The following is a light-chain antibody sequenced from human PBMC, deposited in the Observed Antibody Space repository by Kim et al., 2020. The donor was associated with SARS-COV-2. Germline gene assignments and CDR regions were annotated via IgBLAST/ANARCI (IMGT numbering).Light chain of an antibody. V-gene: IGLV1-40*01. CDR2: GDN. J-gene: IGLJ3*02. Sequence: QRVTITCTGSSSNIGTYDVHWYKQLPGTAPKLLIYGDNNRPSGVPDRFSGSKSGTSASLAITGLQAEDEADYYCQTYDTSLSGSWIFGGGTKVTVL. CDR3: QTYDTSLSGSWI. CDR1: SSNIGTYD.